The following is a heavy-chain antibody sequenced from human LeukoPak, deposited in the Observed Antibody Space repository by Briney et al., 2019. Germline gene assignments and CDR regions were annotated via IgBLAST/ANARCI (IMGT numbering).Heavy chain of an antibody. CDR2: ISAYNGNT. Sequence: GASVKVSCKASGYTFTSYGISWVRQAPGQGLEWMGWISAYNGNTNYAQKLQGRVTMTTDTSTSTAYMELRSLRSDDTAVYYCARDQGYYDSSGYLWYWGQGTLVTVSS. D-gene: IGHD3-22*01. CDR1: GYTFTSYG. J-gene: IGHJ4*02. CDR3: ARDQGYYDSSGYLWY. V-gene: IGHV1-18*01.